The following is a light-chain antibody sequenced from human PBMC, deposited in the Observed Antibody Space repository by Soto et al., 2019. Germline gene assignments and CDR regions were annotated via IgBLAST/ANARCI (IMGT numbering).Light chain of an antibody. CDR3: QQDGSST. V-gene: IGKV3-20*01. J-gene: IGKJ2*01. CDR1: QSVSSSY. CDR2: GAS. Sequence: EIVLTQSPGTLSLSPGERATLSCRASQSVSSSYLAWYQQKPGQAPRLLIYGASSSATGIPDRFSGSGSGTDFTVTIRRPEPEDFAVDYCQQDGSSTVGQGTKLEIK.